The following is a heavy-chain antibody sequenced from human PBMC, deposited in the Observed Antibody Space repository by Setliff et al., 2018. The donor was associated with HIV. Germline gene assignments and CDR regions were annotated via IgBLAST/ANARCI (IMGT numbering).Heavy chain of an antibody. CDR3: ARGPLGDYYYYYYMDV. CDR1: GGSISDTNW. CDR2: IYHSGST. Sequence: SETLSLTCAVSGGSISDTNWSWVRQPPGKGLEWIGEIYHSGSTNYNPSLKSRVTISVDKSKNPFSLKLSSVTAADTAVYYCARGPLGDYYYYYYMDVWGKGTTVTVSS. V-gene: IGHV4-4*02. J-gene: IGHJ6*03. D-gene: IGHD3-16*01.